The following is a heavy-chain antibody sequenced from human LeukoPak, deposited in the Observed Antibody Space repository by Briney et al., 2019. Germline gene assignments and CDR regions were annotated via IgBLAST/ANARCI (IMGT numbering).Heavy chain of an antibody. Sequence: GGSLRLSCAASKFTFSSYTMNWVRQAPGKGLDWVSYISSSGTTMYCADSVKGRFTISRDNAKNSLYLQMNSLRDEDTAVYYCAVEGYCSGGSCYTNWFDPWGQGTLVTVSS. J-gene: IGHJ5*02. V-gene: IGHV3-48*02. D-gene: IGHD2-15*01. CDR3: AVEGYCSGGSCYTNWFDP. CDR2: ISSSGTTM. CDR1: KFTFSSYT.